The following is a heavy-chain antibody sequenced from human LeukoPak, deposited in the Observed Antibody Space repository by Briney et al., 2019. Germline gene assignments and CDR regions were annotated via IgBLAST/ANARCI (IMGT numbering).Heavy chain of an antibody. J-gene: IGHJ4*02. V-gene: IGHV3-21*01. CDR1: GFTFSSYS. CDR3: ARAPDCSSTSCYNGGG. Sequence: PGGSLRLSCAASGFTFSSYSMNWVRQAPGKGLEWVSSISSSSYIYYADSVKGRFTISRDNAKNSLYLQMNSLRAEDTAVYYCARAPDCSSTSCYNGGGWGQGTLVTVSS. D-gene: IGHD2-2*02. CDR2: ISSSSYI.